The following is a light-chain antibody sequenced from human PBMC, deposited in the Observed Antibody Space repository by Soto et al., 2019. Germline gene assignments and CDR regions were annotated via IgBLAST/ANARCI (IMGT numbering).Light chain of an antibody. J-gene: IGKJ1*01. CDR1: HGIGNA. V-gene: IGKV1-13*02. CDR3: QQYSRGST. Sequence: AIQMTQSPSSLSASVGDRVTISCRASHGIGNALGCYQQKPGKPPKLLMYDASSLERGVPSRFSCSGSGTEFSLTISSLQPDDFATYYCQQYSRGSTFGQGTKVDI. CDR2: DAS.